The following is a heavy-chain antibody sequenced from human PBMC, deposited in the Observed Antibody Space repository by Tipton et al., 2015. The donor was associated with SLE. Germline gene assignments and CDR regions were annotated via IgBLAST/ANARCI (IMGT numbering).Heavy chain of an antibody. Sequence: TLSLTCAVYGGSFSGYYWSWIRQPPGKGLEWIGEINHSGRTNYNPSLESRVTISVNTSKNQFSLKLSSVTAADTAVYYCAKVTVFGVAIFGYNWFDPWGQGTLVTVAS. CDR3: AKVTVFGVAIFGYNWFDP. D-gene: IGHD3-3*01. CDR1: GGSFSGYY. J-gene: IGHJ5*02. CDR2: INHSGRT. V-gene: IGHV4-34*01.